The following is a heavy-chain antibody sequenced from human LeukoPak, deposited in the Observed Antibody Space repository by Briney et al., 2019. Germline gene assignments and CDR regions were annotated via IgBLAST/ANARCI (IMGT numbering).Heavy chain of an antibody. CDR2: IFYSGST. CDR1: GGSISSYY. Sequence: PSETLSLTCNVSGGSISSYYWNWIRQPPGKGLEWIGYIFYSGSTNYNPSLESRVTISVDTSKNQFSLRLTSVTAADTAIYYCARQYSSASRCFDYWGQGALVTVSA. CDR3: ARQYSSASRCFDY. J-gene: IGHJ4*02. D-gene: IGHD6-19*01. V-gene: IGHV4-59*08.